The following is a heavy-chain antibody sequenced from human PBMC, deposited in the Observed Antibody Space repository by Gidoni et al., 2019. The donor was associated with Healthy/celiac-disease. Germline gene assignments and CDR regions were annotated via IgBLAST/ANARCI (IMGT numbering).Heavy chain of an antibody. Sequence: QVQLVESGGGVVQPGRSRRRSCAGAGFTASSYAMPWVRQAPGKGLEWVAVISYAGSNKYYAASVKGRFTISRDNSKNTLYLQMNSLRAEDTAVYYCAARYYYDSSGLDYWGQGTLVTVSS. V-gene: IGHV3-30-3*01. CDR3: AARYYYDSSGLDY. J-gene: IGHJ4*02. CDR2: ISYAGSNK. CDR1: GFTASSYA. D-gene: IGHD3-22*01.